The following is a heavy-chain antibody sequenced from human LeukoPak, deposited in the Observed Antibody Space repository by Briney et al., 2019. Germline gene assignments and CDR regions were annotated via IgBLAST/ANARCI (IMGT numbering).Heavy chain of an antibody. Sequence: SSVKVSCKASGYTFTGYYLHWVRHPHAQGLGWMGWINTNSGGTNYTQKFQGRVTMTRDTSISTAYMELSRLRSDETGVYYCARRQRITMVRGVIWGFDPWGQGTLVTVSS. D-gene: IGHD3-10*01. CDR1: GYTFTGYY. J-gene: IGHJ5*02. CDR2: INTNSGGT. CDR3: ARRQRITMVRGVIWGFDP. V-gene: IGHV1-2*02.